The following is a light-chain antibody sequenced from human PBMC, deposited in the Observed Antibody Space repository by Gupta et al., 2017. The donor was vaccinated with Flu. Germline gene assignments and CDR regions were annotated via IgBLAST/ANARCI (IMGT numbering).Light chain of an antibody. CDR3: QQYYNHPRT. Sequence: DIVMTQSPDSLAVSLGERATLNCKSSQSVLYSSNSKNYLAWYRQKPGQPPKLLVSWASTRESGVPDRFSGSGSGTDFTLTISSLQAEDVAVYYCQQYYNHPRTFGQGTKVETK. CDR2: WAS. J-gene: IGKJ1*01. V-gene: IGKV4-1*01. CDR1: QSVLYSSNSKNY.